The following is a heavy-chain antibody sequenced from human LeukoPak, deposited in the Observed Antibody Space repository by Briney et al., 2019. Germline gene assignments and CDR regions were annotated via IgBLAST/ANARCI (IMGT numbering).Heavy chain of an antibody. CDR1: GFTVSSNY. D-gene: IGHD3-10*01. V-gene: IGHV3-66*01. J-gene: IGHJ4*02. CDR2: IYSGGST. Sequence: EGSLRLSCAASGFTVSSNYMSWVRQAPGRGLEWVSVIYSGGSTYYADSVKGRFTISRDNSKNTLFLQMNSLRAGDTAVYYRARGTVTMVDYWGQGTLVTVSS. CDR3: ARGTVTMVDY.